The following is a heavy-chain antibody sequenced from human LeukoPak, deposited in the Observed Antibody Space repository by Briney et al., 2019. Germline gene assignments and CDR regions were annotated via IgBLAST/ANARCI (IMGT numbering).Heavy chain of an antibody. J-gene: IGHJ6*03. D-gene: IGHD5-24*01. CDR3: ARGDPMASYYYYYYMDV. CDR1: GFTFRTYS. V-gene: IGHV3-48*01. CDR2: ISSSSTTI. Sequence: QAGRSLRLSCVASGFTFRTYSMNWVRQAPGKGLEWLSYISSSSTTIYYADSVKGRFTISRDNAKSSLYLQTNSLRVEDTAVYYCARGDPMASYYYYYYMDVWGKGTTVTVSS.